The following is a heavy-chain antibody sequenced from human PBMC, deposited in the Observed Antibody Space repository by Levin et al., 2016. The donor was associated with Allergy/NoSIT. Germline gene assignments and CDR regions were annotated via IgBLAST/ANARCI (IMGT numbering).Heavy chain of an antibody. V-gene: IGHV3-21*01. CDR2: ISSSSSYI. Sequence: VRQAPGKGLEWVSSISSSSSYIYYADSVKGRFTISRDNAKNSLYLQMNSLRAEDTAVYYCAREGADYDYVWGSYFDYWGQGTLVTVSS. CDR3: AREGADYDYVWGSYFDY. J-gene: IGHJ4*02. D-gene: IGHD3-16*01.